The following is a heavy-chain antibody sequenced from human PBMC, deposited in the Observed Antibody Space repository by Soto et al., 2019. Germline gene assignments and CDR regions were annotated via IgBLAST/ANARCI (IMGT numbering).Heavy chain of an antibody. CDR1: GYTFTSYG. J-gene: IGHJ6*03. D-gene: IGHD4-17*01. V-gene: IGHV1-18*01. CDR2: ISAYNGNT. CDR3: ARDGTVTTFRGYYYMDV. Sequence: GASVKVSCTASGYTFTSYGISWVRQAPGQGLEWMGWISAYNGNTNYAQKLQGRVTMTTDTSTSTAYMELRSLRSDDTAVYYCARDGTVTTFRGYYYMDVWGKGTTVTVSS.